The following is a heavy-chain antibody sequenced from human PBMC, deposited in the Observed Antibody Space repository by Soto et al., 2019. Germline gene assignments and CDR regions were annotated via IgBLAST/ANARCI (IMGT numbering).Heavy chain of an antibody. J-gene: IGHJ3*02. Sequence: SVKVSCKASGFTFTSSAVQWVRQARGQRLEWIGWIVVGSGNTNYAQKFQERVTITRDMSTSTAYMELSSLRSEDTAVYYCAAAKLGTIRDDFDIWGQVTMGPVSS. CDR1: GFTFTSSA. CDR2: IVVGSGNT. CDR3: AAAKLGTIRDDFDI. V-gene: IGHV1-58*01. D-gene: IGHD5-12*01.